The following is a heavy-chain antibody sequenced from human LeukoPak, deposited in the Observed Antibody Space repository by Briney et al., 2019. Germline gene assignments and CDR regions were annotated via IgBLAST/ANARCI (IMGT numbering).Heavy chain of an antibody. J-gene: IGHJ4*02. D-gene: IGHD1-26*01. Sequence: SGGSLRLSCAASGFTFSSYAMSWVRQAPGKGLEWVSGISGSGGSTYYADSMKGRFTISRDNSKNTLYLQMNSLRAEDTAVYYCTQGQWELRGYFDYWGQGTLVTVSS. CDR2: ISGSGGST. V-gene: IGHV3-23*01. CDR1: GFTFSSYA. CDR3: TQGQWELRGYFDY.